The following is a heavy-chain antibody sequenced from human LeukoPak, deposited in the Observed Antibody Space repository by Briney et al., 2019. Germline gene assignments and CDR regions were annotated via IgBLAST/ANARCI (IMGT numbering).Heavy chain of an antibody. CDR2: IWYDGSNK. D-gene: IGHD3-22*01. V-gene: IGHV3-33*06. Sequence: GRSLRLSCAASGFTFSSYGMHWVRQAPGKGLEWVAGIWYDGSNKYYADSVKGRFTISRENSKNTLYLQINSLRAEDTVVYYCAKNRYYYDSSGLFDYWGQGTLVTVSS. J-gene: IGHJ4*02. CDR3: AKNRYYYDSSGLFDY. CDR1: GFTFSSYG.